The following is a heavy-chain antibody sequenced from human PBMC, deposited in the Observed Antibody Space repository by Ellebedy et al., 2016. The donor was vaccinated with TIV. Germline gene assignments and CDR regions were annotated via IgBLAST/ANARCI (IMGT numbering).Heavy chain of an antibody. CDR2: IYPIDSDT. CDR1: GYSFTSYW. D-gene: IGHD6-19*01. Sequence: GESLKISCKGSGYSFTSYWIGWVRQVPGKGLEWMGIIYPIDSDTRNSPSFQDQVTFSVDKSISTAYLQWSSLKASDTAMYYCARLRFGLAVAGRGALDPWGQGTLVTVSS. V-gene: IGHV5-51*01. J-gene: IGHJ5*02. CDR3: ARLRFGLAVAGRGALDP.